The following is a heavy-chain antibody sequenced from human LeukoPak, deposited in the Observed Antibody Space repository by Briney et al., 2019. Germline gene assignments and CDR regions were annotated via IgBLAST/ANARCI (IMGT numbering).Heavy chain of an antibody. V-gene: IGHV4-4*07. D-gene: IGHD3-10*01. CDR3: ARGGNYGTP. CDR2: ISTSGST. CDR1: GGFISTYY. Sequence: SETLSLICTVSGGFISTYYWSWIRQPAGKGLEWIGRISTSGSTNYNPSLKSRVTMSVDTSKNQLSLKLSSVTAADTAVYYCARGGNYGTPWGQGTLVTVSS. J-gene: IGHJ5*02.